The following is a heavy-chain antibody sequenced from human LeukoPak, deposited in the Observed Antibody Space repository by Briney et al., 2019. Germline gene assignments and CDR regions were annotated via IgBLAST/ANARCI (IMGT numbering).Heavy chain of an antibody. Sequence: SETLSLTCTVSGGSISSYYWSWIRQPPGKGLELIGYIYYSGSTNYNPSLKSRVTISVDTSNNQFSLNLSSVTAADTAVYYCARTSARGAQFDYWGQGALVTVSS. V-gene: IGHV4-59*12. CDR1: GGSISSYY. J-gene: IGHJ4*02. D-gene: IGHD3-10*01. CDR3: ARTSARGAQFDY. CDR2: IYYSGST.